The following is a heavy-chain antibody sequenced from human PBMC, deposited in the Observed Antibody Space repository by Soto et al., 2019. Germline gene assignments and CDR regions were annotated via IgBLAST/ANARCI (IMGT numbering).Heavy chain of an antibody. Sequence: GESLKISCKGSGYSFTSYWIGWVRQMPGKGLEWMGIIYPGDSDTRYSPSFQGQVTISADKSISTAYLQWSSLKASDTAIYYCASADSSDYYHKYFQHWGQGTLVTVSS. CDR1: GYSFTSYW. D-gene: IGHD3-22*01. J-gene: IGHJ1*01. CDR2: IYPGDSDT. V-gene: IGHV5-51*01. CDR3: ASADSSDYYHKYFQH.